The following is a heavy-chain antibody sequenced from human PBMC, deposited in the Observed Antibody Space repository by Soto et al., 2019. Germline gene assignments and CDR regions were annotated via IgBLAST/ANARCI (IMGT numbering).Heavy chain of an antibody. CDR3: ARETAVVVVAASYYYYGMDV. J-gene: IGHJ6*02. CDR2: TYYRSKWYN. V-gene: IGHV6-1*01. CDR1: GDSVSSSSAA. D-gene: IGHD2-15*01. Sequence: SQTLSLTCAISGDSVSSSSAAWNWIRQSPSRGLEWLGRTYYRSKWYNDYAVSVKSRITINPDTSKNQFSLQLNSVTPEDTAVYYCARETAVVVVAASYYYYGMDVWGQGTTVTVSS.